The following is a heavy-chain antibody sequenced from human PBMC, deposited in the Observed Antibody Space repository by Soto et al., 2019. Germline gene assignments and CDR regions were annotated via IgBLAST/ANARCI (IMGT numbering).Heavy chain of an antibody. D-gene: IGHD3-10*01. Sequence: PGGSLRLSCVASGFTFSSHALSWARPAPGKGLEWVSSISGSGVSTYYTDSVKGRFTISRDNSKNTLYLQMNSLRAEDAALYYCAKGGLYGSGSYNDYYYYMDVWGKGTTVTVSS. CDR3: AKGGLYGSGSYNDYYYYMDV. CDR1: GFTFSSHA. CDR2: ISGSGVST. V-gene: IGHV3-23*01. J-gene: IGHJ6*03.